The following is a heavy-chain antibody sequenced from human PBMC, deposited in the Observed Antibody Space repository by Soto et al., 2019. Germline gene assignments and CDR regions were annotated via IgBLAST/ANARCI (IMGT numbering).Heavy chain of an antibody. CDR3: ATDRSSSWYYYYYGMDV. V-gene: IGHV3-23*01. Sequence: GGSLRLSCAACGFTFSSYAMSWVRQAPGKXLEWVSAISGSGGSTYYADSVKGRFAISRDNSKNTLYLQMNSLRAEDTAVYYCATDRSSSWYYYYYGMDVWGQGTTVTVSS. D-gene: IGHD6-13*01. J-gene: IGHJ6*02. CDR2: ISGSGGST. CDR1: GFTFSSYA.